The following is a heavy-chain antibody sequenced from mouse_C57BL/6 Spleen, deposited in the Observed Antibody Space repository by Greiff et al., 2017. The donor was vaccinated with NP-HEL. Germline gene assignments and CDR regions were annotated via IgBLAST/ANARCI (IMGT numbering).Heavy chain of an antibody. Sequence: VQRKQSGAGLVKPGASGKMSGKASGSTFTSYWKTWVKQRPGKGLEGIGDIYPGSVSTNYNEKFKSKATLTVDTSSSTAYMQLSSLTSEDSAVYYCARSKKSFDYWGQGTTLTVSS. CDR3: ARSKKSFDY. V-gene: IGHV1-55*01. CDR2: IYPGSVST. J-gene: IGHJ2*01. CDR1: GSTFTSYW.